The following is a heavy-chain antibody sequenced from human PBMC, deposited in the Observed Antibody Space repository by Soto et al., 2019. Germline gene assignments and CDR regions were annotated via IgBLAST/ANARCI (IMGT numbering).Heavy chain of an antibody. CDR1: GGSISSSSYY. CDR3: ARLLLELRGPGTTLGGDY. V-gene: IGHV4-39*01. CDR2: IYYSGST. Sequence: SETLSLTCTVSGGSISSSSYYWGWIRQPPGKGLEWIGSIYYSGSTYYNPSLKSRVTISVDTSKNQFSLKLSSVTAADTAVYYCARLLLELRGPGTTLGGDYWGQGTLVTVSS. D-gene: IGHD1-7*01. J-gene: IGHJ4*02.